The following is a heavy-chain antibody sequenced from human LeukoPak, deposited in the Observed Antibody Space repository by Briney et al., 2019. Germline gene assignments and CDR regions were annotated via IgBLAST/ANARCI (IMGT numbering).Heavy chain of an antibody. CDR3: ARSIILTWTIDY. Sequence: ASVKVSCKASGYTFTGYYMHWVRQAPGQGLEWMGWINPNSGGTNYAQKFQGRVTMTRDTSISTAYMELSSLRSGDTAVYYCARSIILTWTIDYWGQGTLVTVSS. D-gene: IGHD2-21*01. CDR2: INPNSGGT. CDR1: GYTFTGYY. V-gene: IGHV1-2*02. J-gene: IGHJ4*02.